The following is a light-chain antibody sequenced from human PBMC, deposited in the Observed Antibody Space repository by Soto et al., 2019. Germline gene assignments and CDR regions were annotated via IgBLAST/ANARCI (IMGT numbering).Light chain of an antibody. J-gene: IGKJ2*01. CDR3: LQDVTRPYT. V-gene: IGKV1-6*01. CDR1: QDIAND. CDR2: AAS. Sequence: AIQMTQSPSSLSASVGDRVTITCRASQDIANDLGWYQQKQGQPPKLLIYAASSLESGVPSRFSGTRSGTDFTLTIIGLQTEDVATYYCLQDVTRPYTFGQGSKLEIK.